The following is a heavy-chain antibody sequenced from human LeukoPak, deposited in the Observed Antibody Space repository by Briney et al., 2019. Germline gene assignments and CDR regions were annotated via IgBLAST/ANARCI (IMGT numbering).Heavy chain of an antibody. V-gene: IGHV3-66*01. Sequence: PGGSLRLSCAASGFTFSSYAMSWVRQAPGKGLEWVSVIYTGGSTYYTDSVKGRFTISRDNSENTLYLQMNSLRADDTAVYYCARGYSGYDPFDYWGQGTLVTVSS. J-gene: IGHJ4*02. CDR1: GFTFSSYA. CDR2: IYTGGST. D-gene: IGHD5-12*01. CDR3: ARGYSGYDPFDY.